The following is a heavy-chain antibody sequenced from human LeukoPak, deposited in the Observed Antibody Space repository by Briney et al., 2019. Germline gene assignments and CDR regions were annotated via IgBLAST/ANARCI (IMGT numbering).Heavy chain of an antibody. CDR1: GGSISSHY. D-gene: IGHD2-21*01. J-gene: IGHJ4*02. Sequence: SETLSLTCTVSGGSISSHYWSWIRQPPGKGLEWIGYIYYSGSANYNPSLKSRVTISVDTSKNQFSLKLSSVTAADTAVHYCAIDPIDGGAFWGQGTLVTVSS. CDR2: IYYSGSA. CDR3: AIDPIDGGAF. V-gene: IGHV4-59*11.